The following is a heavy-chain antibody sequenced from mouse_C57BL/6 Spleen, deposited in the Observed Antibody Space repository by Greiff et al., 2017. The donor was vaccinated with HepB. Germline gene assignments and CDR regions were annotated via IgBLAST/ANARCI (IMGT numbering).Heavy chain of an antibody. J-gene: IGHJ3*01. Sequence: VQLKESGPGLVKPSQSLSLTCSVTGYSITSGYYWNWIRQFPGNKLEWMGYISYDGSNNYNPSLKNRISITRDTSKNQFFLKLNSVTTEDTATYYCARDPDYYGSSSWFAYWGQGTLVTVSA. CDR2: ISYDGSN. CDR1: GYSITSGYY. CDR3: ARDPDYYGSSSWFAY. D-gene: IGHD1-1*01. V-gene: IGHV3-6*01.